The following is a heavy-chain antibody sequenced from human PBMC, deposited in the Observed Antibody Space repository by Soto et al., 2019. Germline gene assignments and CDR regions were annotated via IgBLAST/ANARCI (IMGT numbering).Heavy chain of an antibody. J-gene: IGHJ4*02. CDR3: AKVRIAPAKPFYFDS. V-gene: IGHV3-30*18. CDR1: GFTFNNYA. CDR2: ISNDGSDK. Sequence: QVQLVESGGGVVQPGRSLRLYCVASGFTFNNYAFHWVRQAPGTGLEWVAVISNDGSDKYYADSVKGRFTISGDSSKNTLHLQMDSLRAEDTAVYYCAKVRIAPAKPFYFDSWGQGTLVTVSS. D-gene: IGHD6-13*01.